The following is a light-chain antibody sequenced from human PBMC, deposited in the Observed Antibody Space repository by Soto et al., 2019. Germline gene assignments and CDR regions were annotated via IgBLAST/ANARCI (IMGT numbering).Light chain of an antibody. V-gene: IGKV1-39*01. CDR3: QQSYTAPLT. J-gene: IGKJ4*01. CDR1: QYISTY. Sequence: DIQMTQSPSSLSASVGDRVTITCRASQYISTYLAWYQQKPGKAPCLLIFASSLQSGVPPRFSGSGSGTDCTLTISSLQPEDFATYFCQQSYTAPLTFGGGTKVEL. CDR2: AS.